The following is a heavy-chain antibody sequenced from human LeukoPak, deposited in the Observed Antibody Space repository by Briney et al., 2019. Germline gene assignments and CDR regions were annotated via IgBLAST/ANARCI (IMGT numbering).Heavy chain of an antibody. CDR2: ISYDGSNR. CDR3: ARSLVVGATYPYH. J-gene: IGHJ5*02. Sequence: PGRSLRLSCAASGFTFSSYDMHWVRQAPGKGLEWVAVISYDGSNRYYADSVKGRFTISRDNSKNTLYLQMNSLRAEDTAVYYCARSLVVGATYPYHWGQGTLVTVSS. CDR1: GFTFSSYD. V-gene: IGHV3-30*03. D-gene: IGHD1-26*01.